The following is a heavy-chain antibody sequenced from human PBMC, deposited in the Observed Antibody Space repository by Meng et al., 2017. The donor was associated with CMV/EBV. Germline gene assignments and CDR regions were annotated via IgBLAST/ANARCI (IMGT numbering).Heavy chain of an antibody. V-gene: IGHV4-30-4*08. CDR3: ARAAPDYYDSSGPPDY. CDR1: GGSISSGDYY. Sequence: QVQLQESGPGLVNPSQTLSLTCTVSGGSISSGDYYWSWIRQPPGKGLEWIGYIYYSGSTYYNPSLKSRVTISVDTSKNQFSLKLSSVTAADTAVYYCARAAPDYYDSSGPPDYWGQGTLVTVSS. J-gene: IGHJ4*02. D-gene: IGHD3-22*01. CDR2: IYYSGST.